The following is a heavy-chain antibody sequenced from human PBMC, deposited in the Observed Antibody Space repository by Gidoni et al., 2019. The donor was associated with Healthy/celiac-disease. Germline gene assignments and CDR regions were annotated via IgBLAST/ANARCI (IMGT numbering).Heavy chain of an antibody. D-gene: IGHD3-10*01. V-gene: IGHV3-73*02. CDR3: TRLELVWFGEVIDGAGDV. CDR2: IRSKANSYAT. Sequence: ELQLVESGGCLVQPGGSLKLSCAASGVTFRGAAMPWVRKASGNGLEWVGRIRSKANSYATAYAASVKGSFTISRDDSTNTAYLQMNSLKTEDTAVYYCTRLELVWFGEVIDGAGDVWGQGTTVTVAS. J-gene: IGHJ6*02. CDR1: GVTFRGAA.